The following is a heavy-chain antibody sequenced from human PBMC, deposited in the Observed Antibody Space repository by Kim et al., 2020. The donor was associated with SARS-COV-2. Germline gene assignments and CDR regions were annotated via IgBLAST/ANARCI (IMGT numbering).Heavy chain of an antibody. CDR2: IYYSGST. CDR3: ARRNAFYSGCYYVGGYYGMDV. Sequence: SQTLSLTCTVSGGSISSSSYYWGWIRQPPGKGLEWIGSIYYSGSTYYNPSLKSRVTISVDTSKNQFSLKLSSVTAADTAVYYCARRNAFYSGCYYVGGYYGMDVWGQGTTVTVSS. CDR1: GGSISSSSYY. D-gene: IGHD3-10*01. J-gene: IGHJ6*02. V-gene: IGHV4-39*01.